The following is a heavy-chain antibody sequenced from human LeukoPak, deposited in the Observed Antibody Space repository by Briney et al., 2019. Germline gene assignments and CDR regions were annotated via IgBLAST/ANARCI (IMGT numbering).Heavy chain of an antibody. CDR2: IYYSGST. J-gene: IGHJ4*02. CDR1: GGSISSSSYY. CDR3: ARDPPTRGYCSGGSCYGY. V-gene: IGHV4-39*02. Sequence: PSETLSLTCTVSGGSISSSSYYWGWIRQPPGKGLEWIGSIYYSGSTYYDPSLKSRVTISVDTSKNQFSLKLSSVTAADTAVYYCARDPPTRGYCSGGSCYGYWGQGTLVTVSS. D-gene: IGHD2-15*01.